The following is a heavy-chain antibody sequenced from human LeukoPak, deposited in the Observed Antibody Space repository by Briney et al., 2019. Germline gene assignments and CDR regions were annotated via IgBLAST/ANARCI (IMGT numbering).Heavy chain of an antibody. D-gene: IGHD3/OR15-3a*01. J-gene: IGHJ4*02. CDR1: GISISSSNSY. V-gene: IGHV4-39*01. CDR2: IYYTGNT. Sequence: SETLSLTCTVSGISISSSNSYWGWIRQPPGTGLEWIGSIYYTGNTYYNASLKSRVTISIDTSKNQISLRLTSVTAADTAMYYCARQTGSGLFTLPGGQGTLVTVSS. CDR3: ARQTGSGLFTLP.